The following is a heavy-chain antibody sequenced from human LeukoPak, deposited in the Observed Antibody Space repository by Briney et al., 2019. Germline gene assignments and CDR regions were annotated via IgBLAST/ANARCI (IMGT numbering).Heavy chain of an antibody. Sequence: TSETLSLTCAVYGGSFSGYYWSWIRQPPGKGLEWIGEINHSGSTNYNPSLKSRVTISVDTSKNQFSPKLSSVTAADTAVYYCARGYCSSTSCYIGGWLDYWGQGTLVTVSS. J-gene: IGHJ4*02. CDR2: INHSGST. D-gene: IGHD2-2*02. CDR3: ARGYCSSTSCYIGGWLDY. CDR1: GGSFSGYY. V-gene: IGHV4-34*01.